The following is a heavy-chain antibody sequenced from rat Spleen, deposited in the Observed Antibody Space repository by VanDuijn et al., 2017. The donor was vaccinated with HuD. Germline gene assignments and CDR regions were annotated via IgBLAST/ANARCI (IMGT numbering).Heavy chain of an antibody. CDR1: GFTFSNYA. D-gene: IGHD1-4*01. Sequence: VQLEESGGGLVQPGKSLKLSCSASGFTFSNYAMHWIRQAPGKGLDWVAYITSSSGTVYADAVKGRFTISRDNAKNTLYLQLNSLKSEDTANYYCVRKDDPSIVGVRDAWGQGASVTVSS. J-gene: IGHJ4*01. CDR2: ITSSSGT. CDR3: VRKDDPSIVGVRDA. V-gene: IGHV5-62*01.